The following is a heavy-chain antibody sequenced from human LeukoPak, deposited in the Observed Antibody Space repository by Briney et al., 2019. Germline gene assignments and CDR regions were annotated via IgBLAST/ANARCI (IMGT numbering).Heavy chain of an antibody. V-gene: IGHV3-23*01. D-gene: IGHD3-9*01. J-gene: IGHJ4*02. CDR2: ISGSGGST. CDR3: AKQSFDWLSPFDY. Sequence: GGSLRLSCAASGFTFSSYAMTWVRQAPGKGLEWVSAISGSGGSTYYADSVKGRFTISRDNSKNTLYLQMNSLRAEDTAIYYCAKQSFDWLSPFDYWGQGTLVTVSS. CDR1: GFTFSSYA.